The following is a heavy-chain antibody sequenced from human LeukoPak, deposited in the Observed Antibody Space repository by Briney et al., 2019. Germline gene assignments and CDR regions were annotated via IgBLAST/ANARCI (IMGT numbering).Heavy chain of an antibody. CDR2: FYTSGST. CDR1: GGSISSYY. J-gene: IGHJ2*01. CDR3: ASYAGFGEYWYFDL. D-gene: IGHD3-10*01. V-gene: IGHV4-4*07. Sequence: SETLSLTCTVSGGSISSYYWSWIRQPAGKGLEWIGRFYTSGSTNYNPSLKSRVTMSVDTSKNQFSLKLSSVTAADTAVYYCASYAGFGEYWYFDLWGRGTLVTVSS.